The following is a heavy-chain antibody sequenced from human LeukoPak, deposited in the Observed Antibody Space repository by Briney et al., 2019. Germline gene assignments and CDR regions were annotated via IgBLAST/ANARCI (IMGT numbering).Heavy chain of an antibody. CDR3: AKASWVSSDDAVW. Sequence: GGSLRLSCAASGFTFSSYAMSWVRQAPARGLEWVAGLRGNGETFYADSVKGRCALSRDVSRNTVYLQLNNLSVEDTAVYYCAKASWVSSDDAVWWGQGTLVTVSS. V-gene: IGHV3-23*01. J-gene: IGHJ4*02. CDR1: GFTFSSYA. D-gene: IGHD3-3*01. CDR2: LRGNGET.